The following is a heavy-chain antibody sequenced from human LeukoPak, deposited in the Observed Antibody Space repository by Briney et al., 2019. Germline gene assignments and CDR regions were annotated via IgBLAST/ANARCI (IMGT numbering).Heavy chain of an antibody. CDR3: AKARSITGTTRFDP. J-gene: IGHJ5*02. Sequence: HPGGSLRLSCAASGFTISSYAMSWVRQAPGKGLEWVSAISGSGGSTYYADSVKGRFTISRDNSKNTLYLQMNSLRAEDTAVYYCAKARSITGTTRFDPWGQGTLVTVSS. D-gene: IGHD1-7*01. CDR2: ISGSGGST. CDR1: GFTISSYA. V-gene: IGHV3-23*01.